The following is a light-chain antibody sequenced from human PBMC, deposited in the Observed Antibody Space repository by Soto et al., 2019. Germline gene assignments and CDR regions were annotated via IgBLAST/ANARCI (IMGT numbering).Light chain of an antibody. J-gene: IGKJ5*01. CDR1: QSVSSY. CDR3: QQRSNWLLT. CDR2: DAS. Sequence: IAMAQVPATLSVSPGERATLSYRASQSVSSYLAWYQQKPGQAPRILIYDASNRATGIPARFSGSGSGTDFTLTISSLEPEDFAVYYCQQRSNWLLTFGQGTRLEIK. V-gene: IGKV3-11*01.